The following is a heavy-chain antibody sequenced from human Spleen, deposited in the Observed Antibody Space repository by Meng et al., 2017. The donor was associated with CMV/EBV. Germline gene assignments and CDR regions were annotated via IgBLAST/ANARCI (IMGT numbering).Heavy chain of an antibody. D-gene: IGHD2-15*01. CDR1: GYSFNNYG. J-gene: IGHJ4*02. Sequence: CKCSGYSFNNYGISWVRQAPGQGLEWLAWIGAYKGNTNYAQKFQDRVTLTIETSTSTAYMELRSLRLDDTAVYYCARQLIPATPLDFWGQGTLVTVSS. CDR3: ARQLIPATPLDF. CDR2: IGAYKGNT. V-gene: IGHV1-18*04.